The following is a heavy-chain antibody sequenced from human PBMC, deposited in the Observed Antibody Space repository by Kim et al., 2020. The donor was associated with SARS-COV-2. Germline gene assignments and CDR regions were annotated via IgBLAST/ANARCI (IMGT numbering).Heavy chain of an antibody. CDR3: AKAPQGYCSGGSCYTDY. CDR2: ISGSGGST. J-gene: IGHJ4*02. D-gene: IGHD2-15*01. V-gene: IGHV3-23*01. CDR1: GFTFSSYA. Sequence: GGSLRLSCAASGFTFSSYAMSWVRQAPGKGLEWVSAISGSGGSTYYADSVKGRFTISRDNSKNTLYLQMNSLRAEDTAVYYCAKAPQGYCSGGSCYTDYWGQGTLVTVSS.